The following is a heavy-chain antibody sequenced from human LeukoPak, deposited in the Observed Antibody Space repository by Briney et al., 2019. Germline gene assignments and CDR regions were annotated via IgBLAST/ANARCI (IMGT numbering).Heavy chain of an antibody. J-gene: IGHJ6*02. V-gene: IGHV3-9*01. CDR1: GFTLDDYA. D-gene: IGHD6-19*01. CDR3: AIDMSSSGWHPGGMDV. Sequence: PGRSPGLSRAASGFTLDDYAMHLVRQAPGKGAEWGSGINWNRGRIDYADSVKGRFTICRDNAKNDLYLQMNSLRAEDTGLYYCAIDMSSSGWHPGGMDVWGQGTTVTVSS. CDR2: INWNRGRI.